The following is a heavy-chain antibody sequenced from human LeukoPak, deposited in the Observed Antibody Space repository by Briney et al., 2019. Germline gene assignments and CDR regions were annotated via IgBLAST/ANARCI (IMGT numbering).Heavy chain of an antibody. CDR1: GYTLTELS. D-gene: IGHD6-19*01. CDR3: ATIRGWPFFDY. Sequence: ASVKVSCKVSGYTLTELSMHWVRQAPGKGLEWMGGFDPEDGETIYAQKFQGRVTMTGDTSTDTAYMELSSLRSEDTAVYYCATIRGWPFFDYWGQGTLVTVSS. CDR2: FDPEDGET. J-gene: IGHJ4*02. V-gene: IGHV1-24*01.